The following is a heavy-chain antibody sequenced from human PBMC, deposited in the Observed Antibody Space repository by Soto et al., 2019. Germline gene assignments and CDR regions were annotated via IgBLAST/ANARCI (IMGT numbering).Heavy chain of an antibody. Sequence: QVQLQQWGAGLLKPSETLSLTCAVYGGSFSGYYWSWIRQPPGKGLEGIGEISHSGSTNYNPSLKRRVTKSVDPSKDQYSLKLSSVTAADTAVYYCARVTAAGTKGWFDPWGQGTLVTVSS. CDR3: ARVTAAGTKGWFDP. D-gene: IGHD6-13*01. J-gene: IGHJ5*02. V-gene: IGHV4-34*01. CDR2: ISHSGST. CDR1: GGSFSGYY.